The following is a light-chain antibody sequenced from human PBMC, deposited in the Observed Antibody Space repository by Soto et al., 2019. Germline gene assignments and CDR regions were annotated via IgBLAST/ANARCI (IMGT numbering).Light chain of an antibody. CDR1: QSVSSN. V-gene: IGKV3-15*01. CDR3: QQYNNWPPET. Sequence: EIVMTQSPATLSVSPGERATLSCRASQSVSSNLAWYQQKPGQAPRLLIYGASTRATGIPARFSGSGSGTEFTLTISSLQSEDFAFYCCQQYNNWPPETFGQGTKVEIK. J-gene: IGKJ1*01. CDR2: GAS.